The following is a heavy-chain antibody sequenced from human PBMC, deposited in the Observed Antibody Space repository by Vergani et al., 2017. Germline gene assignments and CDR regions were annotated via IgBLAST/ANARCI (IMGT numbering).Heavy chain of an antibody. CDR1: GFTVSSNY. Sequence: VQLLQSGGGVIQPGGSVRLSCAASGFTVSSNYMSWVRQAPGKGLEWVAVISNDGGNKYYADSVKGRFTIYKDNTVDMLSLQMNSLRPDDTAVYYCVRGGRGDHGDFWSRLGPWGQGTRVIVSS. CDR2: ISNDGGNK. CDR3: VRGGRGDHGDFWSRLGP. D-gene: IGHD3-3*01. J-gene: IGHJ5*02. V-gene: IGHV3-30*03.